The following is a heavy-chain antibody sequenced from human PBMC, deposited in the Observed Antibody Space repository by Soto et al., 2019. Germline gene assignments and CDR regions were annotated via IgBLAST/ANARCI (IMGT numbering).Heavy chain of an antibody. CDR3: ARGVLY. CDR2: IFYSGTT. J-gene: IGHJ4*02. CDR1: GGSISSGGYF. D-gene: IGHD1-1*01. Sequence: QVQLQESGPGLVKPSQTLSLTCTVSGGSISSGGYFWSWIRQPPGKGLEWIGNIFYSGTTYYNPSPXSXFTISVDTSKNPFSLKLSSVTAADTAVYFCARGVLYWGQGTLVTVSS. V-gene: IGHV4-31*03.